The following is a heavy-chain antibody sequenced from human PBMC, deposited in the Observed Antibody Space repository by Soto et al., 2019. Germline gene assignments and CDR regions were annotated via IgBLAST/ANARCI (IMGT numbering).Heavy chain of an antibody. J-gene: IGHJ6*02. CDR3: ARAQSYYDFWSGYFDLPMDV. Sequence: GGSLRLSCAASGFTFSSYEMNWVRQAPGKGLEWVSYISSSGSTIYYADSVKGRFTISRDNAKNSLYLQMNSLRAEDTAVYYCARAQSYYDFWSGYFDLPMDVWRQGTTVTVSS. CDR2: ISSSGSTI. V-gene: IGHV3-48*03. CDR1: GFTFSSYE. D-gene: IGHD3-3*01.